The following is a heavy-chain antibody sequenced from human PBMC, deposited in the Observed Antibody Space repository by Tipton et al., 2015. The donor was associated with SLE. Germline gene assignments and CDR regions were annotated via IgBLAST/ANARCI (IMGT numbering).Heavy chain of an antibody. CDR2: INHSENT. V-gene: IGHV4-34*01. D-gene: IGHD3-3*01. J-gene: IGHJ6*02. Sequence: TLSLTCTVSGDSISNVGYYWSWIRQPPGKGLEWIGEINHSENTNYNPSLKSRVTISVDTSKNQFSLKLSSVTAADTAVYYCARVAYDFWSGYGDYYYGMDVWGQGTTVTVSS. CDR1: GDSISNVGYY. CDR3: ARVAYDFWSGYGDYYYGMDV.